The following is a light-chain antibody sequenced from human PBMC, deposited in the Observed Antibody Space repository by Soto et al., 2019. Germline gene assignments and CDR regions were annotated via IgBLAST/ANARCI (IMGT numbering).Light chain of an antibody. J-gene: IGLJ2*01. V-gene: IGLV1-44*01. Sequence: QSVLTQPPSASGTPGQRVTISCSGSYSNIGSNTVNWYQHLPGTAPKFLIYSNNQRPSGVPDRFSGSKSGTSASLAISGLQSEDEADYYCAAWDASLNGPVFGGGTKVTVL. CDR2: SNN. CDR3: AAWDASLNGPV. CDR1: YSNIGSNT.